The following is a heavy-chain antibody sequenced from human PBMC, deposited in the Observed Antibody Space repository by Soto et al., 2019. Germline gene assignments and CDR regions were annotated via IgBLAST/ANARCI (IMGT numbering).Heavy chain of an antibody. V-gene: IGHV1-2*02. CDR3: ARDTSLYCSGGSCYLYNDAFDI. CDR1: GYTFTGYY. CDR2: INPNSGGT. D-gene: IGHD2-15*01. Sequence: ASVKVSCKASGYTFTGYYMHWVRQAPGQGLEWMGWINPNSGGTNYAQKLQGRVTMTTDTSTSTAYMELRSLRSDDTAVYYCARDTSLYCSGGSCYLYNDAFDIWGQGTMVTVSS. J-gene: IGHJ3*02.